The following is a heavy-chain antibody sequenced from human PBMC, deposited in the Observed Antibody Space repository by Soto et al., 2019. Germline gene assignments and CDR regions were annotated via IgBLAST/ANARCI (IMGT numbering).Heavy chain of an antibody. CDR1: GGSMSEYF. D-gene: IGHD3-10*01. CDR3: ARDGYDGSGSRYPAY. CDR2: IYYLGST. Sequence: SETMSLTCSVSGGSMSEYFRSWIRQSPGKGLEWIGYIYYLGSTDYNPSLKSRVTISVDTSKRQFSLRLTSVTAADTAVYYCARDGYDGSGSRYPAYWGPGTQVTVSS. J-gene: IGHJ4*02. V-gene: IGHV4-59*01.